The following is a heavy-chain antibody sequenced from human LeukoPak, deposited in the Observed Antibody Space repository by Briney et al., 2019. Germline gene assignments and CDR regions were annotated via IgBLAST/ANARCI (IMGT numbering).Heavy chain of an antibody. D-gene: IGHD5-12*01. J-gene: IGHJ4*02. CDR1: GGSISSSNW. V-gene: IGHV4-4*02. CDR3: ARGECSGCEFNFDY. Sequence: SETLSLTCAVSGGSISSSNWWSWVRQPPGKGLEWIGEIYHSGSTNYNPSLKSRVTISVDKSKNQLSLKLSSVTAADTAVYYCARGECSGCEFNFDYWGQGTLVTVSS. CDR2: IYHSGST.